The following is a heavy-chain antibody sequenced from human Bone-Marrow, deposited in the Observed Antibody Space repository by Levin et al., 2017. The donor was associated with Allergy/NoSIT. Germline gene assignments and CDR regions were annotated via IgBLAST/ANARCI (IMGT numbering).Heavy chain of an antibody. Sequence: RGESLKISCETSGFSFTNYWIAWVRQMPGQGLEWLGSVSPADSDATYSPSLQGQVTLSVDKSMTIVYLQWSSLKASDTGIYFCARLGSRDPYNYYHMDVWGQGTTVTVSS. CDR2: VSPADSDA. V-gene: IGHV5-51*01. CDR3: ARLGSRDPYNYYHMDV. J-gene: IGHJ6*01. CDR1: GFSFTNYW. D-gene: IGHD3-10*01.